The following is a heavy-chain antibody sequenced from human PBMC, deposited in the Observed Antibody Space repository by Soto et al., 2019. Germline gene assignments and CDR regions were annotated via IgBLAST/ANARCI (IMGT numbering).Heavy chain of an antibody. J-gene: IGHJ4*02. CDR2: VYYSGST. D-gene: IGHD3-22*01. Sequence: VQLQESGPGLVKPSETLSLICTVSGGSISSHYWSWIRQPPGKGLECIGYVYYSGSTNYNPSLKSRVTISVDTSKNQFSLKLSSVTAADTAVSHCARGDYSDSSGLYFDYWGQGTLVTVSS. CDR1: GGSISSHY. V-gene: IGHV4-59*11. CDR3: ARGDYSDSSGLYFDY.